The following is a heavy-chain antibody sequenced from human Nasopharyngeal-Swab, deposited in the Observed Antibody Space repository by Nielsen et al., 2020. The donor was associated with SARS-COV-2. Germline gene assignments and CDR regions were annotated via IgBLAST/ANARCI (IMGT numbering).Heavy chain of an antibody. J-gene: IGHJ6*02. CDR3: AKDQGSGWLQSYYYYGMDV. CDR2: ISYDGSNK. Sequence: GGSLRLSCAASGFTFSSYGMHWVRQAPGKGLEWVAVISYDGSNKYYADSVKGRFTISRDNSKNTLYLQMNSLRAEDTAVYYCAKDQGSGWLQSYYYYGMDVWGQGTTVTVSS. V-gene: IGHV3-30*18. CDR1: GFTFSSYG. D-gene: IGHD6-19*01.